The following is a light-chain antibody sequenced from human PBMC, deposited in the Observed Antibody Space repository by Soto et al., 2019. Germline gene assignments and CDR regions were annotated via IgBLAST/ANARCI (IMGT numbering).Light chain of an antibody. CDR1: QGVSSTY. CDR2: GAS. J-gene: IGKJ1*01. CDR3: QQFGGPART. V-gene: IGKV3-20*01. Sequence: EIVLTQSPGTLSLSPGERATLSCRASQGVSSTYLAWYQQKPGQAPRLLIYGASFRATGIPDRFSGSGSGTDFPLTISRLDPEDFAVYYFQQFGGPARTFGQGTKVEIK.